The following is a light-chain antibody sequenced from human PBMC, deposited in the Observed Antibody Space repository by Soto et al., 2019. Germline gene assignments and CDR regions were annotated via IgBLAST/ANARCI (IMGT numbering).Light chain of an antibody. J-gene: IGKJ1*01. CDR1: QSINTW. Sequence: DIQMTQSPSTLSASVGDRVTITCRASQSINTWVAWYRQKPGKAPNLLIYKASSLESGVPSRFSGSGSGTEFTLTISSLQPDDFASYYCQQYNTYPWTFGQGTKVEIK. CDR2: KAS. CDR3: QQYNTYPWT. V-gene: IGKV1-5*03.